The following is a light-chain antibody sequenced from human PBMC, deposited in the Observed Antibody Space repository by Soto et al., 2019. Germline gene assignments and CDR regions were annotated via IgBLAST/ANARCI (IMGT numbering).Light chain of an antibody. CDR1: SSNIGAGYD. J-gene: IGLJ1*01. CDR2: GNS. Sequence: QSVLTQPPSVSGAPGQRVTISCTWSSSNIGAGYDVHWYQQLPGTAPKLLIYGNSNRPSGVPDRFSGSKSGTSASLAITGLQAEDEADYYCQSYDSSLSALYVFGTGTKVTV. V-gene: IGLV1-40*01. CDR3: QSYDSSLSALYV.